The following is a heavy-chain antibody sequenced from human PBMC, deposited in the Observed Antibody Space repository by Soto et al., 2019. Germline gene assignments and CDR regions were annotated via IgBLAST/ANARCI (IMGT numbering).Heavy chain of an antibody. CDR3: ARDGDLRYDFGSGPVGGGWVDP. CDR1: GGTFGNSA. J-gene: IGHJ5*02. D-gene: IGHD3-3*01. CDR2: IVPIFGTA. V-gene: IGHV1-69*12. Sequence: QVQLVQSGAEVKKPGSSVNVSCKTSGGTFGNSAVTWVRQAPGQGLEWMGGIVPIFGTANYAQQFQGRGTITADESTGTAYMELSSRRSEDTAMYYCARDGDLRYDFGSGPVGGGWVDPWGQGTLVTVSS.